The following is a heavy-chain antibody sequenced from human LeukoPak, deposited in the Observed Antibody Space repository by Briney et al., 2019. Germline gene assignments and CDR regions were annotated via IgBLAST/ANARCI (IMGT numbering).Heavy chain of an antibody. Sequence: PGRSLRLSCAASGFTVSSNYMSWVRQAPGKGLEWVSVIYSGGSTYYADSVKGRFTISRDNSKSTLYLQMNSLRAEDTAVYYCARAGDYYDSSGYYYWGQGTLVTVSS. J-gene: IGHJ4*02. V-gene: IGHV3-66*01. CDR1: GFTVSSNY. D-gene: IGHD3-22*01. CDR3: ARAGDYYDSSGYYY. CDR2: IYSGGST.